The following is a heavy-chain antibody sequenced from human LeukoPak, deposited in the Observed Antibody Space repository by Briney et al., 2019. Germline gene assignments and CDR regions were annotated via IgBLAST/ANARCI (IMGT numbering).Heavy chain of an antibody. CDR1: GYTFTSYG. D-gene: IGHD6-19*01. CDR2: IIPILGIA. CDR3: AREPIAVAAIDY. J-gene: IGHJ4*02. V-gene: IGHV1-69*04. Sequence: GASVKVSCKASGYTFTSYGISWVRQAPGQGLEWMGRIIPILGIANYAQKFQGRVTITADKSTSTAYMELSRLRSDDTAVYYCAREPIAVAAIDYWGQGTLVTVSS.